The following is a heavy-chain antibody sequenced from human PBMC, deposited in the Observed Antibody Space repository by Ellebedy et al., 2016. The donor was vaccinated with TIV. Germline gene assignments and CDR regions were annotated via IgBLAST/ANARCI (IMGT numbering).Heavy chain of an antibody. V-gene: IGHV1-8*01. CDR2: MNPNSGDT. CDR1: GYTFTSYD. Sequence: ASVKVSXXASGYTFTSYDINWVRQATGQGLEWMGWMNPNSGDTGSAQKFQGRITMTRNTSTSTAYLELSSLRSEDTAVYYCARVRGCSSVSCYLVSVGWFDPWGQGTLVTVSS. D-gene: IGHD2-2*01. CDR3: ARVRGCSSVSCYLVSVGWFDP. J-gene: IGHJ5*02.